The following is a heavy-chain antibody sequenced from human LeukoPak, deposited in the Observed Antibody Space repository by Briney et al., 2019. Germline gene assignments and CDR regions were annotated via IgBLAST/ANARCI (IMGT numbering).Heavy chain of an antibody. CDR1: GYIFTTYW. V-gene: IGHV5-51*01. D-gene: IGHD7-27*01. CDR2: IYPGDSET. Sequence: PGESLKISCKGSGYIFTTYWIGWVRQMPGKGLEWMGIIYPGDSETRYSPSLQGQVTISADKSISTAYLQWSSLRASDTAMYYCARCPRMTGDYFDYWGQGTLVTVSS. J-gene: IGHJ4*02. CDR3: ARCPRMTGDYFDY.